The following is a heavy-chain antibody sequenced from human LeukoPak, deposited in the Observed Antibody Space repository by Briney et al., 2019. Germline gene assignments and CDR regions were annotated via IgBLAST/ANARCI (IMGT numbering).Heavy chain of an antibody. CDR1: GGSIRSSNW. CDR2: IYHSGST. D-gene: IGHD3-22*01. Sequence: PSGTLSLTCAVSGGSIRSSNWWSWVRQPPGKGLEWSGEIYHSGSTNYNPSLKSRVTISEDKSKNQFSLKLTSVTAADTAVYYCARQDYYDSGAWYFDLWGRGTLVTVSS. J-gene: IGHJ2*01. V-gene: IGHV4-4*02. CDR3: ARQDYYDSGAWYFDL.